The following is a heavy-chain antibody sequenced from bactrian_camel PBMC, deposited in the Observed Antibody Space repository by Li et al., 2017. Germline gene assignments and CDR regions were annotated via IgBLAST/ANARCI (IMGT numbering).Heavy chain of an antibody. CDR2: INSGGGTT. D-gene: IGHD5*01. CDR1: GFPFNTHR. Sequence: VQLVESGGGLVQPGGSLRLSCAASGFPFNTHRMTWVRQVSGKGLEWVSSINSGGGTTYYAKSVEGRFTISRDNAKNTLYLQVSSLRTEDTAVYYCAAGLLADYALGLGTQVTVS. V-gene: IGHV3S40*01. J-gene: IGHJ4*01.